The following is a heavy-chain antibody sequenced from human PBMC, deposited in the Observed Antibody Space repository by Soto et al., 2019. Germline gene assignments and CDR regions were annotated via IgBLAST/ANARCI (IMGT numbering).Heavy chain of an antibody. CDR3: VHRLYGSGRPNWFDP. J-gene: IGHJ5*02. CDR2: IYWNDDK. Sequence: SGPTLVNPTQTLTLTCTFSGFSLSTSGMGVGWIRQPPGKALEWLALIYWNDDKRYSPSLSSRLTITKDTSKNQVVLTMTNMDPVDTATYYCVHRLYGSGRPNWFDPWGQGTLVTVSS. D-gene: IGHD3-10*01. CDR1: GFSLSTSGMG. V-gene: IGHV2-5*01.